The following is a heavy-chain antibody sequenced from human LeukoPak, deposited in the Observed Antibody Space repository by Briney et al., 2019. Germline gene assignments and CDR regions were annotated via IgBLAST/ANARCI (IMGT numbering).Heavy chain of an antibody. V-gene: IGHV4-59*01. D-gene: IGHD4-23*01. CDR2: IYYSGST. Sequence: SETLSLTCTVSGGSISDYYWSWVRQPPGKGLEWIGYIYYSGSTNCNPSLKSRVTMSVDTSNNQFSLKMRSVTTADTAVYYCARGPTVVHLHYWGRGTLVTVSS. CDR1: GGSISDYY. CDR3: ARGPTVVHLHY. J-gene: IGHJ4*02.